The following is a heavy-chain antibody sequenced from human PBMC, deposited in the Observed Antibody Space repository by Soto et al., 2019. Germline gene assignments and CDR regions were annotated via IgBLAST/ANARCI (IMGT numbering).Heavy chain of an antibody. D-gene: IGHD3-3*01. CDR2: ISYDGNNK. CDR1: GSTFSSYV. J-gene: IGHJ4*02. Sequence: GGSLRLSCAASGSTFSSYVMHWVRQAPGKGLEWVAHISYDGNNKYYADSVKGRFTISRDNFKSTLYLQMSSLRADDTAVYYCASFCPHITILGYEYHWGQGNLVPVSS. CDR3: ASFCPHITILGYEYH. V-gene: IGHV3-30-3*01.